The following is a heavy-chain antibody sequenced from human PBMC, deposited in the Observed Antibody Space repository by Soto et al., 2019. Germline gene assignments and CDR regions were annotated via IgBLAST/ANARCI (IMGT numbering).Heavy chain of an antibody. V-gene: IGHV4-61*01. CDR1: GGSVSSGSYY. CDR2: IYYSGST. CDR3: ARLPKRAGWFDP. J-gene: IGHJ5*02. Sequence: SETLSLTCTVSGGSVSSGSYYWSWIRQPPGKGLEWIGYIYYSGSTNYNPSLKSRVTISVDTSKNQFSLKLSSVTAADTAVYYCARLPKRAGWFDPWGQGTLVTVSS.